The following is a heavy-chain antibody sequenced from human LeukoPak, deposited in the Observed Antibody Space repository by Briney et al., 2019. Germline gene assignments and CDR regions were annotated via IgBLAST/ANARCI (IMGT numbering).Heavy chain of an antibody. CDR1: GDSVSSNNCA. J-gene: IGHJ4*02. CDR3: ARDVGTSGWHTFDY. Sequence: QTLSLTCAISGDSVSSNNCAWNWIRQSPSRGLEWLVRPYYGSTWYDDYAESMKVRITISPHTSKNQVSLHVYAVTPEDTAVYYCARDVGTSGWHTFDYWGQGTLVTVSS. D-gene: IGHD6-19*01. CDR2: PYYGSTWYD. V-gene: IGHV6-1*01.